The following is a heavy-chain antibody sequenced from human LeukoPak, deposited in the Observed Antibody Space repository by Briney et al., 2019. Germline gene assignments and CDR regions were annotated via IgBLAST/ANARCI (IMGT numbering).Heavy chain of an antibody. CDR3: ARAAVATRRGSWFDP. J-gene: IGHJ5*02. CDR1: GYTFTNDD. CDR2: MNPNSGNT. V-gene: IGHV1-8*01. D-gene: IGHD5-12*01. Sequence: GASVKVSCKASGYTFTNDDINWVRQATGQGLEWMGWMNPNSGNTGYAQKFQGRVTTTRNTSINTAYMELSSLRSEDTAVYYCARAAVATRRGSWFDPWGQGTLVTVSS.